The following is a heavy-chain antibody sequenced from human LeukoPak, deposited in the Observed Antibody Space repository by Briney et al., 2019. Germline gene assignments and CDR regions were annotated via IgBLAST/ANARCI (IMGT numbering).Heavy chain of an antibody. CDR3: AREVYYDILTGYRGWFDP. CDR1: GYTFTSYG. D-gene: IGHD3-9*01. J-gene: IGHJ5*02. V-gene: IGHV1-18*01. CDR2: ISAYNGNT. Sequence: GASVKVSCKASGYTFTSYGISWVRQAPGQGLEWMGWISAYNGNTNYAQKFQGRVTITADESTSAAYMELSSLRSEDTAVYYCAREVYYDILTGYRGWFDPWGQGTLVTVSS.